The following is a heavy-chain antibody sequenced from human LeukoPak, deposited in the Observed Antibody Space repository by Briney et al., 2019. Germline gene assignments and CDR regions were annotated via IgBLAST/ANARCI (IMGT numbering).Heavy chain of an antibody. D-gene: IGHD4-11*01. CDR1: GGSISSGGYY. CDR2: IYYSGHT. V-gene: IGHV4-61*08. Sequence: SETLSLTCTVSGGSISSGGYYWSWIRQPPGKGLEWIGYIYYSGHTKYNPSLKSRVTISGDTSKNQFSLKLSSVTAADTAVYYCAREQASTASFDYWGQGTLVTVSS. J-gene: IGHJ4*02. CDR3: AREQASTASFDY.